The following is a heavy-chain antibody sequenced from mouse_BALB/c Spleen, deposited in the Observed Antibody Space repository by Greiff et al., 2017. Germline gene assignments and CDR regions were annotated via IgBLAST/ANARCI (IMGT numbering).Heavy chain of an antibody. CDR2: ILPGSGST. CDR1: GYTFSSYW. CDR3: ARTQKRTRFAY. J-gene: IGHJ3*01. V-gene: IGHV1-9*01. Sequence: QVQLQQSGAELMKPGASVKISCKATGYTFSSYWIEWVKQRPGHGLEWIGEILPGSGSTNYNEKFKGKATFTADTSSNTAYMQLSSLTSEDSAVYYCARTQKRTRFAYWGQGTLVTVSA.